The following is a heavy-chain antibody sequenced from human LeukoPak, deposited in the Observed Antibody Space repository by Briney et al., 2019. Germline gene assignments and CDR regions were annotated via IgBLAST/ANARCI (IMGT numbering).Heavy chain of an antibody. V-gene: IGHV4-34*01. CDR1: GGSFSGYY. D-gene: IGHD2-21*02. CDR2: INHSGST. CDR3: ATSGFHTYCGGDCYPSLDY. J-gene: IGHJ4*02. Sequence: SETLSLTCAVYGGSFSGYYWSWIRQPPGKGLEWIGEINHSGSTNYNPSLKSRVTISVDTSKNQFSLKLSSVTAADTAVYYCATSGFHTYCGGDCYPSLDYWGQGTLVTVSS.